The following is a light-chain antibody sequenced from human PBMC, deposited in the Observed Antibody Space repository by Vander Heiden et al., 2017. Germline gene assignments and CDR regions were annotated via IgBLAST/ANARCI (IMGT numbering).Light chain of an antibody. Sequence: SYELVQPPSVSVSPGQPASITCSGDKLETKYTFWYQHKAGQSPLLVIYQDMKRPSGIPERFSGSNSGTTATLTITGAQAMDEADYYCQTWDTITGVFGGGTKLTVL. CDR3: QTWDTITGV. CDR1: KLETKY. J-gene: IGLJ2*01. V-gene: IGLV3-1*01. CDR2: QDM.